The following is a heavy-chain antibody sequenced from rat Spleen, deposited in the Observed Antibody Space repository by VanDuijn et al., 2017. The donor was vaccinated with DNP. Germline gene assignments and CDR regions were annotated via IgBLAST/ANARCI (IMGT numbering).Heavy chain of an antibody. J-gene: IGHJ2*01. Sequence: EVQLQESGPGLVKPSQSLSLTCSVTGYSITRGYRCNWIRKFPGNKVEWIGHISYSGSNSYNPSLKSRISITRDTTKNQFFLQLNSVTTEDTATYYGARGGYTHFYFDYWGQGVMVTVSS. V-gene: IGHV3-1*01. CDR2: ISYSGSN. CDR1: GYSITRGY. CDR3: ARGGYTHFYFDY. D-gene: IGHD1-11*01.